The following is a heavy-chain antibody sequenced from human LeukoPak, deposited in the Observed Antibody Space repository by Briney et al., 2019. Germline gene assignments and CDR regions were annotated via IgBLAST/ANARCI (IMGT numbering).Heavy chain of an antibody. V-gene: IGHV4-59*08. CDR1: GGSISSYY. CDR3: ARFRHLSTVVTPAGFSNWFDP. CDR2: IYYSGST. J-gene: IGHJ5*02. Sequence: PSETLSFTCTVSGGSISSYYWSWVRQPPGKGLEWIGYIYYSGSTNYNPSLKSRVTISVDTSKNQFSLKLSSVTAADTAVYYCARFRHLSTVVTPAGFSNWFDPWGQGTLVTVSS. D-gene: IGHD4-23*01.